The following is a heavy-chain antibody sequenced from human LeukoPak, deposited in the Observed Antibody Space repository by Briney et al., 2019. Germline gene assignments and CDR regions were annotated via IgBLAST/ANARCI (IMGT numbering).Heavy chain of an antibody. D-gene: IGHD6-19*01. J-gene: IGHJ4*02. CDR3: ASSYSSGWYALFPFDY. V-gene: IGHV1-3*01. Sequence: GASVKVSCKASGYTFTSYAMHWVRQAPGQRLEWMGWINAGNGNTKYSQKFQGRVTITRDTSASTAYMELSSLRSEDTAVYYCASSYSSGWYALFPFDYWGQGTLVTVSS. CDR1: GYTFTSYA. CDR2: INAGNGNT.